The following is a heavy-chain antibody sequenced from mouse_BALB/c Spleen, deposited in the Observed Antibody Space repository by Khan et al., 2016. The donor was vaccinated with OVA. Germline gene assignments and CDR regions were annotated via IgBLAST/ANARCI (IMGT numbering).Heavy chain of an antibody. Sequence: VQLKESGPGLVKPSQSLSLTCTVTGYSITSGYGWNWIRQFPGNKLEWMGYISYSGSTNYNPSLQSRISITRDTSKNQFFLQLNSVTTEDTATYYCARTGRFKYWGEGTTLTVSS. CDR1: GYSITSGYG. CDR2: ISYSGST. J-gene: IGHJ2*01. D-gene: IGHD1-1*01. CDR3: ARTGRFKY. V-gene: IGHV3-2*02.